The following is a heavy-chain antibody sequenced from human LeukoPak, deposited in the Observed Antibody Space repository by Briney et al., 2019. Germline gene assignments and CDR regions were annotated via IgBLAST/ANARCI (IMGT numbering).Heavy chain of an antibody. D-gene: IGHD3-10*01. V-gene: IGHV4-59*01. CDR1: GGSISSYY. CDR2: IYYSGST. CDR3: ARGLFHSYYYGSGSYSKGFDY. J-gene: IGHJ4*02. Sequence: ASETLSLTRTVSGGSISSYYWSWIRQPPGKGLEWIGYIYYSGSTNYNPSLKSRVTISVDTSKNQFSLKLSSVTAADTAVYYCARGLFHSYYYGSGSYSKGFDYWGQGTLVTVSS.